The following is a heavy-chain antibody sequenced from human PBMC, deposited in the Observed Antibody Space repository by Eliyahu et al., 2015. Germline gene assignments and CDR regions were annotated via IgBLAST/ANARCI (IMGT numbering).Heavy chain of an antibody. CDR1: GFTFSSYG. J-gene: IGHJ6*02. D-gene: IGHD2-8*02. Sequence: LRLSCAASGFTFSSYGMHWVRQAPGKGLEWVAFIRYDGSNKYYADSVKGRFTISRDNSKNTLYLQMNSLRAEDTAVYYCAKDWNYWSQKYYYYGMDVWGQGTTVTVSS. CDR2: IRYDGSNK. CDR3: AKDWNYWSQKYYYYGMDV. V-gene: IGHV3-30*02.